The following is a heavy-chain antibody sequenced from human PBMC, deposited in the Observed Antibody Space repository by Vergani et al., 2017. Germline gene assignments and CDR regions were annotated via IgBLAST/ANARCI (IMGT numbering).Heavy chain of an antibody. CDR1: EFTLSSYW. V-gene: IGHV3-30*02. CDR2: IRYDGRNK. D-gene: IGHD2/OR15-2a*01. Sequence: VQLVESGGGLVQPGGSLRLSCTASEFTLSSYWMSWVRQAPGKGLEWLSFIRYDGRNKYYADSVKGRFTISKDNSKNTVYLQLNSLTDGDTALYYCAKDDEYYGPDTLHYFDFWGQGIQVTVSS. CDR3: AKDDEYYGPDTLHYFDF. J-gene: IGHJ4*02.